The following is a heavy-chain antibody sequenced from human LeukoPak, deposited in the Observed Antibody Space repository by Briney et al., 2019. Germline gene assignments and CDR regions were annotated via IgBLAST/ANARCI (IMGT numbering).Heavy chain of an antibody. CDR2: ISAYNGNT. J-gene: IGHJ3*02. CDR1: GYTFTSYG. D-gene: IGHD5-12*01. Sequence: GASVKVSCKASGYTFTSYGISWVRQAPGQGLEWMGWISAYNGNTNYAQKLQGRVTMTTDTSTSPAYMELRSLRSDDTAVYYCASLKGVATIHDAFDIWGQGTLVTVSS. CDR3: ASLKGVATIHDAFDI. V-gene: IGHV1-18*01.